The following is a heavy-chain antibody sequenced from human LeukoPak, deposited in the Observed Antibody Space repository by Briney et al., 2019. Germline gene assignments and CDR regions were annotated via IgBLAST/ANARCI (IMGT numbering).Heavy chain of an antibody. V-gene: IGHV3-21*01. Sequence: GGSLRLSCAASGFTFSSYSFNWVRQVPGKGLEWVSSITTTFYTYYTDSVKGRFTISRDNAKNSLYLQMISLRAEDTAVYYCARDSGYSSDDAYWGQGTLVTVSS. CDR1: GFTFSSYS. D-gene: IGHD5-12*01. J-gene: IGHJ4*02. CDR3: ARDSGYSSDDAY. CDR2: ITTTFYT.